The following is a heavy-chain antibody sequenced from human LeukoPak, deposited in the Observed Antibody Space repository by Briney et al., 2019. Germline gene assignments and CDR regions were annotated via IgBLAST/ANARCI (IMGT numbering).Heavy chain of an antibody. V-gene: IGHV1-69*13. CDR1: GGTFSSYA. D-gene: IGHD3-9*01. CDR2: IIPIFGTA. CDR3: ASDSGGSYYDIVTGYNY. Sequence: ASVKVSCKASGGTFSSYAISWVRQAPGQGLEWMGGIIPIFGTANYAQKFQGRVTITADESTSTAYMELSSLRSEDTAVYYCASDSGGSYYDIVTGYNYWGQGTLVTVSS. J-gene: IGHJ4*02.